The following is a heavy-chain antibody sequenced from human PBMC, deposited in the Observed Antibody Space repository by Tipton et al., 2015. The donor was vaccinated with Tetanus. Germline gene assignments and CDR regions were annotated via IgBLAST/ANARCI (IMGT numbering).Heavy chain of an antibody. J-gene: IGHJ5*01. Sequence: QLVQSGAEVKKPGESLKISCQGSGYIFRNYWIGWVRQMPGKGLEWMGIIYPGDSDTRYSPAFEGQVTISVDKSINTAYLQWNSLKASDTAMYYCARHGSIGARSNWFDFWGQGTLVTVSS. D-gene: IGHD6-6*01. CDR2: IYPGDSDT. V-gene: IGHV5-51*01. CDR1: GYIFRNYW. CDR3: ARHGSIGARSNWFDF.